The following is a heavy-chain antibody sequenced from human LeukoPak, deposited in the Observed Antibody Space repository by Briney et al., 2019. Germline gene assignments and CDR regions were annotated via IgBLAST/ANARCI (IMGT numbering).Heavy chain of an antibody. CDR1: GGSFSGYY. Sequence: SETLSLTCAVYGGSFSGYYWSWIRQPPGRGLEWIGDIFYSGSTNYNPSLKSRVSISMDTSKNQFSLKLSSVTAADTAVYYCATYSSAWSYFDHWGQGTLVTVSS. J-gene: IGHJ4*02. CDR2: IFYSGST. D-gene: IGHD6-19*01. CDR3: ATYSSAWSYFDH. V-gene: IGHV4-59*08.